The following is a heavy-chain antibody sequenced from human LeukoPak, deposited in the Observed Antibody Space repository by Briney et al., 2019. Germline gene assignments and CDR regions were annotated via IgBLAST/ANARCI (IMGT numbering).Heavy chain of an antibody. CDR1: GYTLTELS. Sequence: GASVKVSCKVSGYTLTELSMHWVRQAPGKGLEWMGGFDPEDGETIYAQKFQGRVTMTEDTSTDTAYMELSSLRSEDTAVYYCATGYGSYYTGRARLTETTGWGCWFDPWGQGTLVTVSS. J-gene: IGHJ5*02. CDR2: FDPEDGET. V-gene: IGHV1-24*01. D-gene: IGHD1-26*01. CDR3: ATGYGSYYTGRARLTETTGWGCWFDP.